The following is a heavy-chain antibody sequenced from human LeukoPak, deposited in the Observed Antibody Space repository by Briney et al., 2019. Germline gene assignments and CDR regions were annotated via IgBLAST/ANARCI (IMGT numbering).Heavy chain of an antibody. CDR2: IYFSGST. CDR3: ARGYSSGWYYDY. V-gene: IGHV4-59*01. CDR1: SGSISPYY. J-gene: IGHJ4*02. Sequence: SETLSLTCTVSSGSISPYYWSWIRQPPGKGLEWIGYIYFSGSTNYSPSLKSRVTMLLDTSKNQFSLKLSSVTAADTAVYYCARGYSSGWYYDYWGQGTLVTVSS. D-gene: IGHD6-19*01.